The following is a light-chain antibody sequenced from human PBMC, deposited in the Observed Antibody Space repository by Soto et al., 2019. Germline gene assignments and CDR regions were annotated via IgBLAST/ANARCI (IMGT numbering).Light chain of an antibody. CDR1: QSLTTRY. CDR3: QQYGSSPT. J-gene: IGKJ5*01. V-gene: IGKV3-20*01. CDR2: GAS. Sequence: EIVLTQSPGTLSLFPGERATLSCRASQSLTTRYLDWYQQKPGQAPRLPIYGASSRATGIPDRFSGSGSGTAFTLTTSRLEPEEFAVYSCQQYGSSPTLGKGTRLEIK.